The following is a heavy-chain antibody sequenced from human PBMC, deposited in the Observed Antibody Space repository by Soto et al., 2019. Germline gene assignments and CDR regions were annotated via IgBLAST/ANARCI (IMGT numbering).Heavy chain of an antibody. CDR2: IYDSGST. Sequence: QLQLQESGPGLVKSSETPSLTCTVSGGSISSSSYYWGWIRQPPGKGLEWIGSIYDSGSTYYNPSLKSRVTISVDTSKKQFSLKVSSVTAADTAVCYCARHGGYCSGGSCPPGYWGQGTLVTVSS. V-gene: IGHV4-39*01. CDR3: ARHGGYCSGGSCPPGY. J-gene: IGHJ4*02. CDR1: GGSISSSSYY. D-gene: IGHD2-15*01.